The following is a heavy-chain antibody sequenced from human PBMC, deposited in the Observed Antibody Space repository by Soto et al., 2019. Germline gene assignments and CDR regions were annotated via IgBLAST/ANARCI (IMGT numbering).Heavy chain of an antibody. D-gene: IGHD4-17*01. V-gene: IGHV3-21*01. Sequence: EVQLVESGGGLVKPGGSLRLSCAASGFTFSSYNMNWVRQAPGKGLEWVSSLRSSSSYIYYADSVKGRFTISRDNAKNSLQRQMNSLRAEDTAVYYCAGGGIMYGDYRSMDVGCKGTTVTVSS. J-gene: IGHJ6*03. CDR2: LRSSSSYI. CDR1: GFTFSSYN. CDR3: AGGGIMYGDYRSMDV.